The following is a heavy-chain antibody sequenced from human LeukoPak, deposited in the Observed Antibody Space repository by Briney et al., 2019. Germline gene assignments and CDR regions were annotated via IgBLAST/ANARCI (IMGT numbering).Heavy chain of an antibody. CDR2: ISYDGSNK. CDR1: GFTFSSYG. D-gene: IGHD2-8*01. Sequence: GGSLRLSCAASGFTFSSYGMHWVRQAPGKGLEWVALISYDGSNKYYADSVKGRFTISRDNAKNTLYLQMNSLRAEDTAIYYCARVNHLIVNGGTALLDTWGQGTLVTVSS. J-gene: IGHJ5*02. V-gene: IGHV3-30*03. CDR3: ARVNHLIVNGGTALLDT.